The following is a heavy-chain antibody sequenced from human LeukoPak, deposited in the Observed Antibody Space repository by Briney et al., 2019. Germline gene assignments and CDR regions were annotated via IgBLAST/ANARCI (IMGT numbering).Heavy chain of an antibody. CDR3: ARGDLPVLMVYDWAFDY. D-gene: IGHD2-8*01. V-gene: IGHV1-18*01. CDR2: ISAYNGNT. Sequence: ASVKVSCKASGYTFTSYGISWVRQAPGQGLEWMGWISAYNGNTNYAQKLQGRVTMTTDTSTSTAYMELRSLRSDDTAVYYCARGDLPVLMVYDWAFDYWGRGTLVTVSS. CDR1: GYTFTSYG. J-gene: IGHJ4*02.